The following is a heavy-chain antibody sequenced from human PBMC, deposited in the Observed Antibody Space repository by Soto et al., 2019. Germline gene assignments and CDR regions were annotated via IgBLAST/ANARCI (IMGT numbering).Heavy chain of an antibody. CDR1: GFVFSDFQ. D-gene: IGHD3-16*01. CDR2: ITGTSAFI. J-gene: IGHJ4*02. Sequence: GRSMRLSCAASGFVFSDFQFNWVRQAPGGGLEWLSSITGTSAFIEYAESIEGRSTISRGNPEHLLFLHMANLRPEDTAVYFFARDNLSFQGAFDLWGQGTLVTVSS. CDR3: ARDNLSFQGAFDL. V-gene: IGHV3-21*01.